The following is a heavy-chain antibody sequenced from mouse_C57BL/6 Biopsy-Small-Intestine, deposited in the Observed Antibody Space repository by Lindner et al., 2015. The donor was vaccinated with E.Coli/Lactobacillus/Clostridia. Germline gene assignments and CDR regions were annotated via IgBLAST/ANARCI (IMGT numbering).Heavy chain of an antibody. Sequence: VQLQESGAELVKPGASVKISCKASGYAFSSYWMNWVKQRPGKGLEWIGQIYPGDGDTNFNGKFKGKATLTADKSSSTVSMQVSSLTSEDSAVYSCARGGYYDAMDYWGQGTSVTVSS. CDR3: ARGGYYDAMDY. CDR2: IYPGDGDT. V-gene: IGHV1-80*01. J-gene: IGHJ4*01. D-gene: IGHD2-2*01. CDR1: GYAFSSYW.